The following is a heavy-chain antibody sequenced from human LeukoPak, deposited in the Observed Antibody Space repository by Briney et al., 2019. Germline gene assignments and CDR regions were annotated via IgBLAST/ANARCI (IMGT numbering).Heavy chain of an antibody. CDR3: TRDWDY. V-gene: IGHV3-66*01. CDR2: IHSGGRT. Sequence: PGGSLRLSCAASGFIVNYNYMSWVRQAPGKGLEWVSLIHSGGRTYYADPVKGRFTISRDISQNTLYLQMNSLREEDTAVYFCTRDWDYWGQGTLVTVSS. J-gene: IGHJ4*02. CDR1: GFIVNYNY.